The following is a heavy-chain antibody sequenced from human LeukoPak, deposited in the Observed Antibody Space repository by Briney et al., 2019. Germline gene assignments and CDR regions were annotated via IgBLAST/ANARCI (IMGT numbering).Heavy chain of an antibody. D-gene: IGHD6-13*01. Sequence: GASVKVSCKASGYTFTGYYMHWVRQAPGQGLEWMGWINPNSGGTNYAQKFQGRVTVTRDTSISTAYMELSRLRSDDTAVYYCARDRDSSSWQNWFDPWGQGTLVTVSS. V-gene: IGHV1-2*02. J-gene: IGHJ5*02. CDR1: GYTFTGYY. CDR2: INPNSGGT. CDR3: ARDRDSSSWQNWFDP.